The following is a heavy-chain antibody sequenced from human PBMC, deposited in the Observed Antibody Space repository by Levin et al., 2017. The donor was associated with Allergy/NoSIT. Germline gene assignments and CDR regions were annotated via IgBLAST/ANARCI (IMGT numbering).Heavy chain of an antibody. CDR2: IAYDASNE. D-gene: IGHD3-16*01. Sequence: PGGSLRLSCTGSGFTFSRNAIHWVRQAPGKGLEWVSVIAYDASNEYYVDSVKGRFAISRDNSQNTVYLQMNSLRDEDSALYYCARARSNASTDYFDYWGQGTLVTVSS. V-gene: IGHV3-30*09. CDR1: GFTFSRNA. CDR3: ARARSNASTDYFDY. J-gene: IGHJ4*02.